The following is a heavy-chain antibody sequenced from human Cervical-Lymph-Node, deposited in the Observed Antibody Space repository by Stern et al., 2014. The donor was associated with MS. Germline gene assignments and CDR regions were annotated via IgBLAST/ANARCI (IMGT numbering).Heavy chain of an antibody. J-gene: IGHJ4*02. D-gene: IGHD3-10*01. Sequence: QVQLQESGSGLVKPSGTLSLTCAVSGGSIIDSYWWSWVRQSPGKGLEWIGEIYHTGTTNSNPSLKSRVTISLDRSKNHFSLKLRSVTAADTAVYYCASGAYASGSPSFDNWGQGTLVTVSS. CDR1: GGSIIDSYW. V-gene: IGHV4-4*02. CDR3: ASGAYASGSPSFDN. CDR2: IYHTGTT.